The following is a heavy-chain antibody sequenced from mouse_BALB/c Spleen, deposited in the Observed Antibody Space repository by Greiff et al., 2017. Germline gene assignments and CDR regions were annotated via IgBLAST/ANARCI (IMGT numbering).Heavy chain of an antibody. D-gene: IGHD2-2*01. CDR3: ARGWLRPPDWFAY. CDR1: GYSFTGYT. J-gene: IGHJ3*01. CDR2: INPYNGGT. V-gene: IGHV1-18*01. Sequence: DVQLQESGPELVKPGASMKISCKASGYSFTGYTMNWVKQSHGKNLEWIGLINPYNGGTSYNQKFKGKATLTVDKSSSTAYMELLSLTSEDSAVYYCARGWLRPPDWFAYWGQGTLVTVSA.